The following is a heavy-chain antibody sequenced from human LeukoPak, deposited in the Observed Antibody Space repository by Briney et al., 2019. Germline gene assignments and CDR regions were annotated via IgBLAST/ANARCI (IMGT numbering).Heavy chain of an antibody. D-gene: IGHD2/OR15-2a*01. CDR2: LSWDSVTI. V-gene: IGHV3-9*01. CDR1: GFTFDNYA. CDR3: AKTFPHYYYMDV. J-gene: IGHJ6*03. Sequence: SLRLSCAASGFTFDNYAMHWVRQAPGKGLEWVSGLSWDSVTIGYADSVKGRFTISRDNAKTSLYLQMNSLRAEDTALYFCAKTFPHYYYMDVWGKGTTVTVSS.